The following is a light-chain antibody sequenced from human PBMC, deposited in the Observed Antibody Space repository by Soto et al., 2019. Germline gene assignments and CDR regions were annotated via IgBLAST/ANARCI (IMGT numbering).Light chain of an antibody. V-gene: IGLV2-23*01. J-gene: IGLJ3*02. CDR2: EGS. CDR1: SSDVGSYNL. CDR3: CSYAGSSTWV. Sequence: QSALTQPASVSGSPGQSITISCTGTSSDVGSYNLVSWYQQHPGEAPKLMIYEGSKRPSGVSNRFSGSKSGNTASLTISGLQAEDEADYYYCSYAGSSTWVFGGGTKLTVL.